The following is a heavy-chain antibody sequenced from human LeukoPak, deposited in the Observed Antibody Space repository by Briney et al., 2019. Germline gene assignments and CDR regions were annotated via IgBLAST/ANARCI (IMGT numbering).Heavy chain of an antibody. Sequence: GGSLRLSCAASGFTFSSYGMHWVRQAPGKGLEWVGWISAYNGDIKYAQRGKGRVTMTTDTSTSTVYMELRSLRSDDTAVYYCARESGSDAFDIWGQGTMVTVSS. CDR3: ARESGSDAFDI. J-gene: IGHJ3*02. CDR2: ISAYNGDI. CDR1: GFTFSSYG. V-gene: IGHV1-18*01.